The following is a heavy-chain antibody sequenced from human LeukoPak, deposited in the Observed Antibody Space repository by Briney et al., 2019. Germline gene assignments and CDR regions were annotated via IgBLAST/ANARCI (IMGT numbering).Heavy chain of an antibody. J-gene: IGHJ4*02. CDR1: GFIFSNYA. D-gene: IGHD5-18*01. CDR3: ANLPTAEY. CDR2: ISGSAGST. V-gene: IGHV3-23*01. Sequence: GGSLRLSCAASGFIFSNYAMSWVRQAPGKGLEWVSAISGSAGSTYYADSVKGRFTISRDNSQNTLYLQMNSLRAEDTAVYYCANLPTAEYWGQGALVTVSS.